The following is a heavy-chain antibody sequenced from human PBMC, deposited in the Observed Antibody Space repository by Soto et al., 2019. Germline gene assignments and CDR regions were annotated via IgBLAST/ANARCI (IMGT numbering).Heavy chain of an antibody. CDR2: ISAYNGNT. J-gene: IGHJ5*02. D-gene: IGHD2-2*01. CDR3: ARDIVVVPAAMVNWFDP. V-gene: IGHV1-18*04. Sequence: QVQLVQSGAEVKKPGASVKVSCKASGYTFTSYGISWVRQAPGQALEWMGWISAYNGNTNYAQRLQGRVTMTTDTSTSTAYMELRSLRSDDTAVYYCARDIVVVPAAMVNWFDPWGQGTLVTVSS. CDR1: GYTFTSYG.